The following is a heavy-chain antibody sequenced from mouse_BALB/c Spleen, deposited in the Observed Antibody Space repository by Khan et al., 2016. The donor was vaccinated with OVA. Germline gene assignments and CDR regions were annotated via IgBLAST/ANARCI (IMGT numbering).Heavy chain of an antibody. Sequence: VQLKESGAELVKPGASVKLSCTASGYNIKDTYMHWVKQRPEQGLEWIGRIDPANGNTEYDPKFQGKATITAETPSNTAYLPLSSLTTEDTAVYYWARWPRGYWGQGTTLTVSS. CDR3: ARWPRGY. J-gene: IGHJ2*01. CDR2: IDPANGNT. CDR1: GYNIKDTY. V-gene: IGHV14-3*02.